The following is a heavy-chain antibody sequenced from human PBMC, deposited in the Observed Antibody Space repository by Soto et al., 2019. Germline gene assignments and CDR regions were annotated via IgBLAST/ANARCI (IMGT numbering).Heavy chain of an antibody. CDR3: ARTVQGGEDGDYYEWFAP. D-gene: IGHD4-17*01. Sequence: QVQLVQSGAEVKKPGASVKVSCKASGYTFTSYGISGLRKAPGQALEWMGWISAYNGNTNYAQQLQGTITMTTDTSTRPAGMALRCLRSDYTTVDYCARTVQGGEDGDYYEWFAPWGQRSLGTVSA. V-gene: IGHV1-18*01. CDR2: ISAYNGNT. CDR1: GYTFTSYG. J-gene: IGHJ5*02.